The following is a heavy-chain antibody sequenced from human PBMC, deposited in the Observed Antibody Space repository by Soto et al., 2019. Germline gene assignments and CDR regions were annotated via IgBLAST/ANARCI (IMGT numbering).Heavy chain of an antibody. D-gene: IGHD5-12*01. Sequence: PSATLSLTCAVYGGSFSGYYWSWIRQPPGKGLEWIGEINHSGSTNYNPSLKSRVTISVDTSKNQFSLKLSSVTAADTAVYYCAREERIVATIEGFYYYYYGMDVWGQGTTVTVSS. J-gene: IGHJ6*02. V-gene: IGHV4-34*01. CDR2: INHSGST. CDR3: AREERIVATIEGFYYYYYGMDV. CDR1: GGSFSGYY.